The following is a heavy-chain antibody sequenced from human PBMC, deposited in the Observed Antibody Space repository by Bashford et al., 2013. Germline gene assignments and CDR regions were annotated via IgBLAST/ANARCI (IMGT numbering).Heavy chain of an antibody. V-gene: IGHV5-51*01. CDR2: IYPGDSDT. J-gene: IGHJ4*02. Sequence: WVRQMPGKGLEWVGIIYPGDSDTRYSPSFQGRVTISADKSINTAYLQWSSLRGEDTAVYYCESYGTLSDFWGQGTLVTVSS. CDR3: ESYGTLSDF. D-gene: IGHD2-21*01.